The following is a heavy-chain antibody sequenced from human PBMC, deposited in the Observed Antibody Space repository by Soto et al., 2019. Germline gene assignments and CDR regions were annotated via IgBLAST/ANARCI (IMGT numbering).Heavy chain of an antibody. D-gene: IGHD6-13*01. CDR2: IYYSGST. Sequence: QVQLQESGPGLVKPSQTLSLTCTVSGGSISSGGYYWSWIRQHPGKGLEWIGYIYYSGSTYYNPSLKSRVTISVDTSKNQFSLKLSSVTAADTAVYYCARVGRSIAAAGTHFDYWGQGTLVTVST. V-gene: IGHV4-31*03. J-gene: IGHJ4*02. CDR1: GGSISSGGYY. CDR3: ARVGRSIAAAGTHFDY.